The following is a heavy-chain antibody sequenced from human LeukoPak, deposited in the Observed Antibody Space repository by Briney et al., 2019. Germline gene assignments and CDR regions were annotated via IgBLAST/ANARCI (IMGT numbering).Heavy chain of an antibody. CDR2: ISSSSSYI. CDR3: AKDEEVRGVINAYFDY. J-gene: IGHJ4*02. D-gene: IGHD3-10*01. V-gene: IGHV3-21*01. Sequence: PGGSLRLSCAASGFTFSSYSMNWVRQAPGKGLEWVSSISSSSSYIYYADSVKGRFTISGDNAKNSLYLQMNSLRAEDTAVYYCAKDEEVRGVINAYFDYWGQGTLVTVSS. CDR1: GFTFSSYS.